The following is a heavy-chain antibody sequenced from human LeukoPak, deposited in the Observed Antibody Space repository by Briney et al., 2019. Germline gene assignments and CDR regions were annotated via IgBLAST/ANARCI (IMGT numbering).Heavy chain of an antibody. J-gene: IGHJ3*02. D-gene: IGHD3-22*01. V-gene: IGHV1-18*01. CDR1: GYTFSSYG. CDR3: ARDSPMIVVASDAFDI. Sequence: ASVKVSCKASGYTFSSYGISWVRQAPGQGLEWMGWISAYNGNTNYARNLEGRVTMTTDTSTSTAYMELRSLKSDDTAVYYCARDSPMIVVASDAFDIWGQETMVTVSS. CDR2: ISAYNGNT.